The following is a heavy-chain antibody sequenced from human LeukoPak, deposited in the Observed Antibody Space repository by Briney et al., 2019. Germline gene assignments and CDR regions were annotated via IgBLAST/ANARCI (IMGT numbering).Heavy chain of an antibody. D-gene: IGHD3-3*01. J-gene: IGHJ4*02. CDR1: GGSISSYY. Sequence: PSETLSLTCTVSGGSISSYYWSWIRQPPGKGLEWIGYIHYSGSTNYNPSLKSRVTISVDTSKNQFSLKLSSVTAADTAVYYCARARTIFGVVIMPGFDYWGQGTLVTVSS. CDR2: IHYSGST. CDR3: ARARTIFGVVIMPGFDY. V-gene: IGHV4-59*12.